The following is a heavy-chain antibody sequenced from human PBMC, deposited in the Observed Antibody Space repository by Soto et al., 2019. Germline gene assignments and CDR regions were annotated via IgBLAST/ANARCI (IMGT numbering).Heavy chain of an antibody. V-gene: IGHV4-34*01. CDR1: GGSFSGYY. J-gene: IGHJ4*02. CDR2: INHSGST. Sequence: SETLSLTCAVYGGSFSGYYWSWIRQPPGKGLEWIGEINHSGSTNYNPSLKSRVTISVDTSKNQFSLKLSSVTAADTAVYYCARGLIPYTTPFDYWGQGTLVTVSS. D-gene: IGHD2-2*02. CDR3: ARGLIPYTTPFDY.